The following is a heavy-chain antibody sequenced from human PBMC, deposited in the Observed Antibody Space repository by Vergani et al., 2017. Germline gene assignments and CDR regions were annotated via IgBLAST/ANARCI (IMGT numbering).Heavy chain of an antibody. D-gene: IGHD3-22*01. CDR1: GGTFSSYA. CDR2: FIPIFGTA. J-gene: IGHJ3*02. CDR3: ARDPSPYTYYYDSSGYAFDI. Sequence: QVQLVQSGAEVKKPGSSVKVSCKASGGTFSSYAISWVRQAPGQGLEWMGGFIPIFGTANYAQKFQGRVTITADESTSTAYMELSSLRSEDTAVYYCARDPSPYTYYYDSSGYAFDIWGQGTMVTVSS. V-gene: IGHV1-69*01.